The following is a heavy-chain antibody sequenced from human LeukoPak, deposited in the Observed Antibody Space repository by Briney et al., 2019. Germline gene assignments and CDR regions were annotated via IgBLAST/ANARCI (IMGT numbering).Heavy chain of an antibody. J-gene: IGHJ4*02. CDR1: GGTFSSYA. D-gene: IGHD3-22*01. V-gene: IGHV1-69*05. CDR3: ARGGHGYYDSSGLDY. Sequence: GASXXVSCKASGGTFSSYAISWVRQAPGQGLEWMGRIIPIFGTANYAQKLQGRVTMTTDTSTSTAYMELRSLRSDDTAVYYCARGGHGYYDSSGLDYWGQGTLVTVSS. CDR2: IIPIFGTA.